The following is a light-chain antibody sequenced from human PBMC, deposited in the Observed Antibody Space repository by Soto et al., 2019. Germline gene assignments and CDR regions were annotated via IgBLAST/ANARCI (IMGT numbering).Light chain of an antibody. J-gene: IGLJ2*01. Sequence: QSALTQPASVSGSPEQSITISCTGTSSDVRSYNLVSWYQQHPGKVPKLMIYEVSKRPSGVSNRFSGSKFGNTASLTISGLQAEDEADYYCCSYAGSGIVIFGGGTKLTGL. V-gene: IGLV2-23*02. CDR3: CSYAGSGIVI. CDR2: EVS. CDR1: SSDVRSYNL.